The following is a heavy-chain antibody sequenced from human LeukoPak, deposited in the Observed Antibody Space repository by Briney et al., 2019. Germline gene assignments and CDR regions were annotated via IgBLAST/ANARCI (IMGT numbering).Heavy chain of an antibody. D-gene: IGHD6-19*01. J-gene: IGHJ5*02. Sequence: GGSLRLSCAAPGFRLSSYSMHWVRQAPGKGLDWVSSITRGSSTRYYADSVKGRFTISRDDGKASLYLHMNSLRVDDTAVYFCARDATVASSPNWFDPWGQGTLVTVSS. CDR2: ITRGSSTR. CDR1: GFRLSSYS. V-gene: IGHV3-48*01. CDR3: ARDATVASSPNWFDP.